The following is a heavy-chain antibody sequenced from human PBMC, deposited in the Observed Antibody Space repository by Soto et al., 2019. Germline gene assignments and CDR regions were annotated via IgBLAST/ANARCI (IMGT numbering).Heavy chain of an antibody. V-gene: IGHV3-23*01. D-gene: IGHD3-10*01. CDR3: AKDSLPYGSYFDY. CDR1: GFTFSSYA. CDR2: ISGSGGST. Sequence: GGSLRLSCAASGFTFSSYAMSWVRQAPGKGLEWVSAISGSGGSTYYADSVKGRFTISRDNSKNTMDLQMNSLRAEDTAVYYCAKDSLPYGSYFDYWGQGTLVTVSS. J-gene: IGHJ4*02.